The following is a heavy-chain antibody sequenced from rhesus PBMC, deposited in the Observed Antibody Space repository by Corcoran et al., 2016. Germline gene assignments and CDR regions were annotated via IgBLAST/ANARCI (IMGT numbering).Heavy chain of an antibody. J-gene: IGHJ6*01. CDR2: IYGTGSST. CDR3: ARASNWGDYSDGLDS. D-gene: IGHD3-34*01. V-gene: IGHV4-169*01. CDR1: GGSISSSY. Sequence: QLQLQESGPGLVKPSETLSVTCAVSGGSISSSYWSWIRQAPGKGLEWIGYIYGTGSSTNYNPSLKSRVTLSVDTSKNQLSRKLSSVTTADTAVYYCARASNWGDYSDGLDSWGQGVVVTVSS.